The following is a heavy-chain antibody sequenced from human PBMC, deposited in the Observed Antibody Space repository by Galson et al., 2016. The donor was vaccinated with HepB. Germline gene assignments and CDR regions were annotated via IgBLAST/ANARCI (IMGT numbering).Heavy chain of an antibody. CDR3: TKTARLRGVPMDY. CDR2: IKSNPDGGTT. V-gene: IGHV3-15*01. Sequence: SLRLSCAVSGFTFSNAWMSWVRQAPGKGLEWVGRIKSNPDGGTTDYAAPVKGRFIISRVDSKNTLYLQVNSLKTEDTAVYYCTKTARLRGVPMDYWGQGTLATVSS. D-gene: IGHD3-10*01. J-gene: IGHJ4*02. CDR1: GFTFSNAW.